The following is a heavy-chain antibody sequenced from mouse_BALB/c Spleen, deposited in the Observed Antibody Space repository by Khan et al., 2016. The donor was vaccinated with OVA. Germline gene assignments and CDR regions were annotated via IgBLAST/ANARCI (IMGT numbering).Heavy chain of an antibody. CDR1: GYTFTDYA. Sequence: QVQLQQSGAELVRPGVSVKISCKGSGYTFTDYAMHWVKQSHAKSLEWIGVIITYYGDADYNQKFKGKATLTVDKSSSTAYMELARLTSEDSAIYYCARGSGKARFAYWGQGTLVTVSA. J-gene: IGHJ3*01. V-gene: IGHV1S137*01. CDR2: IITYYGDA. D-gene: IGHD1-3*01. CDR3: ARGSGKARFAY.